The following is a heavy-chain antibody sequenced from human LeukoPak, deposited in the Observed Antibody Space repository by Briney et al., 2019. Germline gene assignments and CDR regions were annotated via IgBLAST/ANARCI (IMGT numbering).Heavy chain of an antibody. CDR1: GLNFNIYA. D-gene: IGHD4-17*01. CDR3: TKDVTPGGADV. CDR2: LSLDTERI. Sequence: GGSMRLSCAVSGLNFNIYAIHWVRQAPGKGLEWVSGLSLDTERIDYADSVKGRFIVSRDNTKNSVYLQMNSLTPEDSALYFCTKDVTPGGADVWGQGTTVTVSS. V-gene: IGHV3-9*01. J-gene: IGHJ6*02.